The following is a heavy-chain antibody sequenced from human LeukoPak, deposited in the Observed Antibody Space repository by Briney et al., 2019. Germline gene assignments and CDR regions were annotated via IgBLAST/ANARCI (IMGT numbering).Heavy chain of an antibody. CDR1: GFTFSSYG. J-gene: IGHJ4*02. D-gene: IGHD4-17*01. CDR2: IWYDGSNK. Sequence: GRSLRLSCAASGFTFSSYGMHWVRQTPGKGLEWVAVIWYDGSNKYYADSVKGRFTISRDNSKNTLYLQMNSLRAEDTAVYYCARDRLRCCLDYWGQRTLVTVSS. CDR3: ARDRLRCCLDY. V-gene: IGHV3-33*01.